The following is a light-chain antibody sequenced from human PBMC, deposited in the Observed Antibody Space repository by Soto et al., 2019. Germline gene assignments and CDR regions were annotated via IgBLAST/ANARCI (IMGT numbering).Light chain of an antibody. V-gene: IGKV3-20*01. CDR1: QSVSSSY. Sequence: IVFTQSPGTLSLSPGERATLSCRASQSVSSSYLAWYQQKPGQAPRLLIYGASSRATGIPDRFSGSGSGTDFTLTISRLEPEDFAVYYCQQYYGSPGITFGQGTRLEIK. J-gene: IGKJ5*01. CDR2: GAS. CDR3: QQYYGSPGIT.